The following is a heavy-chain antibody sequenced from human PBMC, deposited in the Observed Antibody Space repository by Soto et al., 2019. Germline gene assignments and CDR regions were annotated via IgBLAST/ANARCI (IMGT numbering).Heavy chain of an antibody. J-gene: IGHJ4*02. V-gene: IGHV5-51*01. CDR3: ARGGVDSRSFDY. CDR2: TYPGDSDT. D-gene: IGHD3-22*01. Sequence: MPGEGLEWMGITYPGDSDTRYSPSLQGQVTISADKSISAAYLQWSSLKASDTAIYYCARGGVDSRSFDYWGQGTVVTVSS.